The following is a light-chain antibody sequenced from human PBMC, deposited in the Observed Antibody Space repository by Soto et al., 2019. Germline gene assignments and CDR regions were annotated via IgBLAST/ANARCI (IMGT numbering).Light chain of an antibody. J-gene: IGKJ2*01. CDR1: QYISSW. Sequence: DIQMTQSPSSVSASVGDRVTITCRASQYISSWLAWYQQKPGKAPQLLIYAASNLQSGVPSRFSGSGSGPDFTLTISSLQPEDFATYYCLQSNSFPHTFGQGTKLEIK. CDR3: LQSNSFPHT. V-gene: IGKV1-12*01. CDR2: AAS.